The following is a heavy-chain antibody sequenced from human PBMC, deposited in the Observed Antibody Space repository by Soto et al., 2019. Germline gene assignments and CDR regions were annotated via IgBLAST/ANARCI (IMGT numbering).Heavy chain of an antibody. CDR2: INHSGST. V-gene: IGHV4-34*01. D-gene: IGHD6-13*01. CDR1: GGSFSNYY. J-gene: IGHJ4*02. CDR3: ARGPGIPTAGTVDY. Sequence: SETLSLTCAVYGGSFSNYYWRWIRQPPGKGQEWIGEINHSGSTNYNPSIKSRVTISIDTSKNQFSLKLSSVTAADTVVYYCARGPGIPTAGTVDYWGQGTLVTVSS.